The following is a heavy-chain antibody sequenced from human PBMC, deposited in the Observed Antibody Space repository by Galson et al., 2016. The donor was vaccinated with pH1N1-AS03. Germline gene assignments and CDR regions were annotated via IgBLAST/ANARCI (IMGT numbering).Heavy chain of an antibody. D-gene: IGHD3-22*01. CDR1: GYTFTNYA. V-gene: IGHV1-3*01. CDR2: INADNTDT. Sequence: SVKVSCKASGYTFTNYAVHWVRQAPGQRLEWMGWINADNTDTKYSQKFQDRVTITRDTFATTAYMVLSSLRSEDTADYYCAKTNYYLSSGDYWGQGTLVTVSS. CDR3: AKTNYYLSSGDY. J-gene: IGHJ4*02.